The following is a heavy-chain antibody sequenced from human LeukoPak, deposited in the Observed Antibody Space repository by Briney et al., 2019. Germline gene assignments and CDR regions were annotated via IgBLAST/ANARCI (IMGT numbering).Heavy chain of an antibody. CDR2: INHSGST. J-gene: IGHJ4*02. CDR1: GGPFSGYY. Sequence: SETLSLTCAVYGGPFSGYYWSWIRQPPGKGLEWIGEINHSGSTNYNPSLKSRVTISVDTSKNQFSLKLSSVTAADPAVYYCARDGYSSSSYYFDYWGQGTLGTVSS. V-gene: IGHV4-34*01. CDR3: ARDGYSSSSYYFDY. D-gene: IGHD6-13*01.